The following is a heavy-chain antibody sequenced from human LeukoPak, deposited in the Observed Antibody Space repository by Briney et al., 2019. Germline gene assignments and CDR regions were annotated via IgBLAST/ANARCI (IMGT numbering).Heavy chain of an antibody. D-gene: IGHD6-13*01. CDR1: GGSFSGYY. CDR3: TRGVNRLTKGQQLVYFDY. V-gene: IGHV4-34*01. Sequence: PSETLSLTCAVYGGSFSGYYWSWIRQPPGKGLEWIGEIDHSGSTNYNPSLKSRVTISVDTSKNQFSLKLSSVTAADTAVYYCTRGVNRLTKGQQLVYFDYWGQGTLVTVSS. CDR2: IDHSGST. J-gene: IGHJ4*02.